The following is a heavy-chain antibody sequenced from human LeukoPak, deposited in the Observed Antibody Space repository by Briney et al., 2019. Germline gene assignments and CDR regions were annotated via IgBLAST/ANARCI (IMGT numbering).Heavy chain of an antibody. CDR2: INAGNGNT. CDR3: ARAVGGGVTAGGDY. D-gene: IGHD3-16*01. Sequence: ASVKVSCKASGYTFTSYAMHWVRQAPGQRLEWMGWINAGNGNTKYTQKFQGRVTITRDTSASTAYMELSSLRSEDTAVYYCARAVGGGVTAGGDYWGQGTLVPVSS. J-gene: IGHJ4*02. CDR1: GYTFTSYA. V-gene: IGHV1-3*01.